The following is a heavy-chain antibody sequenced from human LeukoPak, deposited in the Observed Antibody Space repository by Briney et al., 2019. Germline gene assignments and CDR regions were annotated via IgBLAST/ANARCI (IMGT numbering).Heavy chain of an antibody. CDR2: FDPEDGET. CDR3: ATDLAGWYGSGSEY. CDR1: RYTLTELS. J-gene: IGHJ4*02. V-gene: IGHV1-24*01. D-gene: IGHD3-10*01. Sequence: ASVKVSCKVSRYTLTELSMHWVRQAPGKGLEWMGGFDPEDGETIYAQKFQGRVTMTEDTSTDTAYMELSSLRSEDTAVYYCATDLAGWYGSGSEYWGQGTLVTVSS.